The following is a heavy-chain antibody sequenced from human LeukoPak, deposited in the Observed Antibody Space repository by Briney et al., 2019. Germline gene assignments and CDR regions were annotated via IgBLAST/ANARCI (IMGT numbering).Heavy chain of an antibody. CDR1: GFTFSSYA. V-gene: IGHV3-30-3*01. CDR3: ARDGGSSSDYYYYMDV. J-gene: IGHJ6*03. Sequence: PGGSLRLSCAASGFTFSSYAMHWVRQAPVKGLEWVAVISYDGSNKYYADSVKGRFTISRDNSKNSLYLQMNSLRAEDTAVYYCARDGGSSSDYYYYMDVWGKGTTVTVSS. CDR2: ISYDGSNK. D-gene: IGHD6-6*01.